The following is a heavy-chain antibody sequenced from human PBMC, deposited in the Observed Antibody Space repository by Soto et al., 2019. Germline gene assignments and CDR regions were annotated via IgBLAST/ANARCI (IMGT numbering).Heavy chain of an antibody. CDR2: INPSGGST. Sequence: VSVKVSCKASGYAFTIYYMHWVRQAPGQGLEWMGIINPSGGSTSYAQKFQGRVTMTRDTSTSTVYMELSSLRSEDTAVYYCATYSIITRTQDYWGQGTLVTVSS. CDR3: ATYSIITRTQDY. CDR1: GYAFTIYY. V-gene: IGHV1-46*03. D-gene: IGHD6-13*01. J-gene: IGHJ4*02.